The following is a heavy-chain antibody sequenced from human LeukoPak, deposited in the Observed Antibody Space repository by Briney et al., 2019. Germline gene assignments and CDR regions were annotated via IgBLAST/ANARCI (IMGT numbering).Heavy chain of an antibody. D-gene: IGHD4-23*01. CDR2: FYYGGRT. J-gene: IGHJ6*02. Sequence: SETLSLTCTVSGGSISSYYWSWIRQPPGKGLEWIGYFYYGGRTNYNPSHKSRVTISVDTSKNQFSLKLNSVTAADTAVYYCARDYGGNSNNYYYGMDVWGQGTTVTVSS. CDR1: GGSISSYY. V-gene: IGHV4-59*01. CDR3: ARDYGGNSNNYYYGMDV.